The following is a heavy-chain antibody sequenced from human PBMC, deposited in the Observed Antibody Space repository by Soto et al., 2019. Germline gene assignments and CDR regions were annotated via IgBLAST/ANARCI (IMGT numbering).Heavy chain of an antibody. CDR3: ARDASRSYDYFDY. V-gene: IGHV6-1*01. J-gene: IGHJ4*02. Sequence: SQTRSLTCAISGDSVSSNSAAWNWIRQSPSRGLEWLGRTYYRSKWYNDYAESVKSRITINADTSKNHFSLQLNSVTTEDTDVYYGARDASRSYDYFDYWGQGTLVTV. CDR2: TYYRSKWYN. D-gene: IGHD1-26*01. CDR1: GDSVSSNSAA.